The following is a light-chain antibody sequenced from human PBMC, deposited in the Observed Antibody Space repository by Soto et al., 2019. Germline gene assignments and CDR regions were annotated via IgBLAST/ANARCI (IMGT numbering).Light chain of an antibody. V-gene: IGKV1-5*01. Sequence: DIQMTQSPSTLSASVGDRVTITCRASQSISSWLAWYQQKPGKAPKLLIYDASSLESGVPSRFSGSGSGTXXXXXXXXLQPDDFATYYCQQYNSYSSITFGQGTRLEIK. J-gene: IGKJ5*01. CDR2: DAS. CDR1: QSISSW. CDR3: QQYNSYSSIT.